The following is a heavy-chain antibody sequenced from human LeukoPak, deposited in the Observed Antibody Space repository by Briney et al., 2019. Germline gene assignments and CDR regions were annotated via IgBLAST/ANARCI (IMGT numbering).Heavy chain of an antibody. V-gene: IGHV4-59*12. CDR1: GGSISSYY. D-gene: IGHD3-22*01. Sequence: SETLSLTCTVSGGSISSYYWSWIRQPPGKGLEWIGYIYYSGSTNYNPSLKSRVTISVDTSKNQFSLKLSSVTAADTAVYYCARERDRSDAFDIWGQGTMVTVSS. CDR3: ARERDRSDAFDI. J-gene: IGHJ3*02. CDR2: IYYSGST.